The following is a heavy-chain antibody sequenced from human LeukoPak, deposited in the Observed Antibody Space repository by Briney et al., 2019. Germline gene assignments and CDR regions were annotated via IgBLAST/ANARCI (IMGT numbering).Heavy chain of an antibody. Sequence: PSETLSLTCSASGGSISSLYWSWIRQPAGKGLEWIGYIYHTGSTNYNPSLRGRVTMFVDMSKNQFSLRLSSVTAADTAVYYCARHRAYSSSSPFDYWGQGTLVTVSS. J-gene: IGHJ4*02. CDR1: GGSISSLY. D-gene: IGHD6-6*01. CDR2: IYHTGST. CDR3: ARHRAYSSSSPFDY. V-gene: IGHV4-59*08.